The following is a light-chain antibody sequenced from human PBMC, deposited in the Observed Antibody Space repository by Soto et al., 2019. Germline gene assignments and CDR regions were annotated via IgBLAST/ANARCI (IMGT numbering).Light chain of an antibody. Sequence: EIVMTPSPATLSVSPGERDTLSCRASQSVSTNLAWYQQKPGQAPRLLIYGASTRATGIPASFSGSGSGTDFTLTISSLEPEDFAVYYCQQYQKWPLTFGGGTQLEIK. CDR3: QQYQKWPLT. CDR1: QSVSTN. J-gene: IGKJ4*01. V-gene: IGKV3-15*01. CDR2: GAS.